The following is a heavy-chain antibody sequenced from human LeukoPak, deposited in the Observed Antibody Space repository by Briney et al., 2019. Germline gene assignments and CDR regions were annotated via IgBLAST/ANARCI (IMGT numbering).Heavy chain of an antibody. CDR2: IKEDGSKE. V-gene: IGHV3-7*01. J-gene: IGHJ4*02. CDR1: GFTFSKYW. CDR3: ARAPSSGWSLFDY. D-gene: IGHD6-19*01. Sequence: GESLRLSCAASGFTFSKYWMSWVRQAPGKGLEWLADIKEDGSKEYFVDSVKGRFTISRDNAKNSVYLQMNSLRAEDTAVYYCARAPSSGWSLFDYWGQGTLVTVSS.